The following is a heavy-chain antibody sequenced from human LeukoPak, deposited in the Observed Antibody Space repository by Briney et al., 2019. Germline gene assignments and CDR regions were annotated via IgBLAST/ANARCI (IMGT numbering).Heavy chain of an antibody. J-gene: IGHJ5*02. V-gene: IGHV1-46*01. D-gene: IGHD1-26*01. CDR2: INPNGGST. CDR1: GYTFTGYW. Sequence: ASVKVSCKAFGYTFTGYWMHWVRQAPGQGLEWMGIINPNGGSTSYAQKFQGRVTMTRDMSTSTVYMELSSLRSEDTAVYYCARDHSGEWGLLSGWWFDPWGQGTLVTVSS. CDR3: ARDHSGEWGLLSGWWFDP.